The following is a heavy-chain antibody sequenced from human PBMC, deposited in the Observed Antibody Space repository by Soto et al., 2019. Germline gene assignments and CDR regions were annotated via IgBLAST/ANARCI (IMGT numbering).Heavy chain of an antibody. D-gene: IGHD6-13*01. CDR3: AKDRLQQPYYGMDV. J-gene: IGHJ6*02. CDR1: GFTFDDYA. CDR2: ISWNSGSI. V-gene: IGHV3-9*01. Sequence: EVQLVESGGGLVQPGRSLRLSCAASGFTFDDYAMHWVRQAPGKGLEWVSGISWNSGSIGYADSMKGRFTISRDNAKNSLYLQMNSLRAEDTALYYCAKDRLQQPYYGMDVWGQGTTVTVSS.